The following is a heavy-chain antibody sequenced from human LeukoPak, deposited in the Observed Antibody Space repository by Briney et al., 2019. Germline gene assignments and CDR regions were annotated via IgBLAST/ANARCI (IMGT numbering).Heavy chain of an antibody. Sequence: SQTLSLTCTVSGGSISSGSYYWSWIRQPAGKGLEWIGRIYTSGSTNYNPSLKSRVTISVDTSKNQFSLKLSSVTAADTAVYYCARQHDSYYYYYIDVWGSGTTVTVSS. V-gene: IGHV4-61*02. CDR2: IYTSGST. CDR1: GGSISSGSYY. CDR3: ARQHDSYYYYYIDV. J-gene: IGHJ6*03.